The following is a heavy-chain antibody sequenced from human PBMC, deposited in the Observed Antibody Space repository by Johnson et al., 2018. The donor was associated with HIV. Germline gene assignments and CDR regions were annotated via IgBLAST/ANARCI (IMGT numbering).Heavy chain of an antibody. J-gene: IGHJ3*02. V-gene: IGHV3-30*04. CDR1: GFTFSSYA. D-gene: IGHD3-3*01. CDR2: ISYDGSNK. CDR3: ARDRFPYYDFWSGYYRGAFDI. Sequence: QVQLVESGGEVVQPGRSLRLSCAASGFTFSSYAMHWVRQAPGKGLEWVAVISYDGSNKYYADSVKGRFTISRDNSKNTLYLQMNSLRAEDTVVYYCARDRFPYYDFWSGYYRGAFDIWGQGTMVTVSS.